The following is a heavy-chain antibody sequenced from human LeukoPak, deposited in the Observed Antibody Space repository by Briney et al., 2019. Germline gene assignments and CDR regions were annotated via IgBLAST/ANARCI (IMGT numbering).Heavy chain of an antibody. CDR2: IIPIFGIA. J-gene: IGHJ3*02. Sequence: SVKVSCKASGGTFSSYAISWVRQAPGQGLEWMGRIIPIFGIANYAQKFQGRVTITADKSTSTAHMELSSLRSEDTAVYYCAREVTSGGSDAFDIWGQGTMVTVSS. V-gene: IGHV1-69*04. CDR1: GGTFSSYA. CDR3: AREVTSGGSDAFDI. D-gene: IGHD2-21*02.